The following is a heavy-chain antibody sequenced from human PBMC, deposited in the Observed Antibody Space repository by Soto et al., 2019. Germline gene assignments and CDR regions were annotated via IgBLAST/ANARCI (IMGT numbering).Heavy chain of an antibody. CDR3: AKYIVAQTGPRYYGMDV. J-gene: IGHJ6*02. Sequence: PWGSLRLSCVAAGLTFGHYGMQWVRQTPGKGLEWVSSISASGGSTYYADSVKGRFTISRDNSKNTVSLQMNSLRAEDTALYYCAKYIVAQTGPRYYGMDVWGQGTTVTVSS. CDR2: ISASGGST. V-gene: IGHV3-23*01. D-gene: IGHD5-12*01. CDR1: GLTFGHYG.